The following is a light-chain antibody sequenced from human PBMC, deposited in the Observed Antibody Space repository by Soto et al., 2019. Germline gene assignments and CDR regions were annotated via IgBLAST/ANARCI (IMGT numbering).Light chain of an antibody. CDR2: AAS. V-gene: IGKV1-9*01. J-gene: IGKJ2*01. CDR1: QGISNY. CDR3: QELKSYLYT. Sequence: DIQLTQSPSFLSASVGDRVTITCRASQGISNYLAWYQQKPGKVPQLLIYAASTLQSGVPSRFSGSGSGTEFTLTISSLQPEDFATYYCQELKSYLYTFGQGTKVDMK.